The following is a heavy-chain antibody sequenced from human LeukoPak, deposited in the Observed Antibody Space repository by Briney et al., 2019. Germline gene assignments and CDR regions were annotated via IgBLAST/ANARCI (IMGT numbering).Heavy chain of an antibody. CDR3: ARHVPSTIFFNWFDP. J-gene: IGHJ5*02. CDR1: GGSINRSSRYY. V-gene: IGHV4-39*01. D-gene: IGHD3-3*01. CDR2: IFYSGST. Sequence: PSETLSLTCTVSGGSINRSSRYYWGWIRKPPEKGLEWIGSIFYSGSTYYNPSLKSRVTISVDTSNNQFSLKLTSVTAADTAVYYCARHVPSTIFFNWFDPWGQGTLVTVSS.